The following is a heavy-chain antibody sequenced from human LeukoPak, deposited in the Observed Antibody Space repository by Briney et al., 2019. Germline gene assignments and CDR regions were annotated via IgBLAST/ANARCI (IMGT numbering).Heavy chain of an antibody. V-gene: IGHV3-48*02. Sequence: PGGSLRLSCAASGFTFSSYSMNWVRQAPGKGLEWVSYISSSSTIYYADSVKGRFTISRDNAQNSVYLQMNSLRDEDTAVYYCARVGELDYWGQGTLVTVSS. CDR3: ARVGELDY. J-gene: IGHJ4*02. D-gene: IGHD1-26*01. CDR1: GFTFSSYS. CDR2: ISSSSTI.